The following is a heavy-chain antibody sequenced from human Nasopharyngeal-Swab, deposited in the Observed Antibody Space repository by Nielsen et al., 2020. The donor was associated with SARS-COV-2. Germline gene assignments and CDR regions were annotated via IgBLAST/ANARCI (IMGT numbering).Heavy chain of an antibody. V-gene: IGHV3-30-3*01. CDR2: ISSDGSNK. D-gene: IGHD2-2*01. J-gene: IGHJ4*02. CDR3: ARGTYDFQLLFCDY. CDR1: GFTFSTYA. Sequence: GGSLRLSCVASGFTFSTYAFHWARQAPGKGLEWVTFISSDGSNKYYADSVKGRFTISRDNSKNTVYLQVNSLRADDTAVYYCARGTYDFQLLFCDYWGQGTLVTVSS.